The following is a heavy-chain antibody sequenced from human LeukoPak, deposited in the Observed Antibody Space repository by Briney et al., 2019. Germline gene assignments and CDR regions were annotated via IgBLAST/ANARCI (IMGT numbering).Heavy chain of an antibody. CDR3: ASLGCSSTSCYQTNNYYYYYMDV. CDR2: INHSGST. Sequence: SETLSLTCAVYGGSFSGYYWSWIRQPPGKGLKWIGEINHSGSTNYNPSLKSRVTISVDTSKNQFSLKLSSVTAEDTAVYYCASLGCSSTSCYQTNNYYYYYMDVWGKGTTVTVSS. J-gene: IGHJ6*03. CDR1: GGSFSGYY. D-gene: IGHD2-2*01. V-gene: IGHV4-34*01.